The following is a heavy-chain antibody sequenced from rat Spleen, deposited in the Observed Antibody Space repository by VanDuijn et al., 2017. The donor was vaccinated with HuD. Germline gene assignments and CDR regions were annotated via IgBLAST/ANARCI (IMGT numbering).Heavy chain of an antibody. D-gene: IGHD1-6*01. CDR2: ISTGGVNT. Sequence: EVQLVESGGGLVQPGRSLKLSCAASGFTYRNYVMAWVRQAPAKGLEWVASISTGGVNTYYRDSVKGRFTISRDNAKNTLYLQMDSLRSEDTATYYCAKDRYYGSEWYFDYWGQGVMVTVSS. CDR1: GFTYRNYV. V-gene: IGHV5S13*01. J-gene: IGHJ2*01. CDR3: AKDRYYGSEWYFDY.